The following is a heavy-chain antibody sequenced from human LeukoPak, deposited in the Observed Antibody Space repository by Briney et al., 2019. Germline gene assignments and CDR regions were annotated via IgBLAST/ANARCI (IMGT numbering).Heavy chain of an antibody. D-gene: IGHD3-3*01. CDR1: GGSFSNYY. CDR2: IYTSGST. CDR3: AREILTIYRSYYYYYMDV. Sequence: SETLSLTCAVDGGSFSNYYWSWIRQPAGKGLEWIGRIYTSGSTNYNPSLKSRVTMSVDTSKNQFSLKLSSVTAADTAVYYCAREILTIYRSYYYYYMDVWGKGTTVTVSS. V-gene: IGHV4-4*07. J-gene: IGHJ6*03.